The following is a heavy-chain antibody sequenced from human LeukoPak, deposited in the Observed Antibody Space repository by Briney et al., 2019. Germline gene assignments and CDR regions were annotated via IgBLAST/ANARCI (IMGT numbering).Heavy chain of an antibody. V-gene: IGHV1-18*01. J-gene: IGHJ4*02. CDR3: ARDLDSFSSGWYVSRV. Sequence: ASVKVSCKASGYTFTSYGINWVRQAPGQGLEWMGWISAYDGNTKYSQEFQGRVTMTTDTPTSTAYMELRSLRSDDTAVYYCARDLDSFSSGWYVSRVWGQGTLVTVSS. D-gene: IGHD6-19*01. CDR1: GYTFTSYG. CDR2: ISAYDGNT.